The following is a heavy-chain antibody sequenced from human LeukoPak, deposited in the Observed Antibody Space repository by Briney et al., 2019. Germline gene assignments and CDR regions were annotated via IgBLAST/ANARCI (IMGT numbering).Heavy chain of an antibody. Sequence: SETLSLTCTVSGGSTSSYYWSWIRQPPGKGLEWIGYIYYSGSTNYNPSLKSRVTISVDTSKNQFSLKLSSVTAADTAVYYCARETAAAGTGIDYWGQGTLVTVSS. J-gene: IGHJ4*02. CDR3: ARETAAAGTGIDY. CDR2: IYYSGST. D-gene: IGHD6-13*01. V-gene: IGHV4-59*01. CDR1: GGSTSSYY.